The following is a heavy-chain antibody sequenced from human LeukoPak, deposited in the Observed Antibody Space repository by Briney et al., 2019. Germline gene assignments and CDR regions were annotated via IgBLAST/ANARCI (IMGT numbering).Heavy chain of an antibody. D-gene: IGHD2-15*01. Sequence: GGSLRLSCVVSGFTFSSYEMNWVRQAPGKGLEWVPYISGSGSTIYYADSVKGRFTISRDNAKNSLYLQMNSLRAEDTAVYYCARDRYCSGGSCYWKLDAFDIWGQGTLVTVSS. J-gene: IGHJ3*02. CDR1: GFTFSSYE. CDR2: ISGSGSTI. V-gene: IGHV3-48*03. CDR3: ARDRYCSGGSCYWKLDAFDI.